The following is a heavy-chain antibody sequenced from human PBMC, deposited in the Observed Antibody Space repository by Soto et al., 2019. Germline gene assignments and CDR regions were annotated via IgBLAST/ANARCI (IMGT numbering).Heavy chain of an antibody. CDR2: IWSDGSNE. CDR1: AFTFSNYA. D-gene: IGHD6-6*01. V-gene: IGHV3-33*01. Sequence: QVYLVESGGGAVQPGRSLRLSCEASAFTFSNYAMHWVRQAPGRGLEWVALIWSDGSNEHYADSLKGRFTISRDNSKNTVYLQMNSLTAYDTAVYYCARERIAARRTLDYWGQGTLVTVSS. CDR3: ARERIAARRTLDY. J-gene: IGHJ4*02.